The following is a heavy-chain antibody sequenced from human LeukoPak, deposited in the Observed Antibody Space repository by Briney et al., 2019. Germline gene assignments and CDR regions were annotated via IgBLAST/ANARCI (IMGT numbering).Heavy chain of an antibody. CDR1: GGTFSSYA. V-gene: IGHV1-69*01. D-gene: IGHD1-20*01. CDR2: TIPIFGTA. CDR3: ARSRGDNWNDEYYFDY. Sequence: ASLKVCCKASGGTFSSYAISWVRQAPGQGLEWLGGTIPIFGTANYAQKFQGRVTITADESTSTAYMELSSLRSEDTAVYYCARSRGDNWNDEYYFDYWGQGTLVTVSS. J-gene: IGHJ4*02.